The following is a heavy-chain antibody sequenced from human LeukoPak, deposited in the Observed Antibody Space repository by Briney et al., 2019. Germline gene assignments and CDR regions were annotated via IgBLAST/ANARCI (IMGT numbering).Heavy chain of an antibody. J-gene: IGHJ3*02. Sequence: SETLSLTCTVSGGSISSYYWSWIRQPPGKGLEWIGYIYYSGSTNYNPSPKSRVTISVDTSKNQFSLKLSSVTAADTAVYYCARSLSRRGLPGAFDIWGQGTMVTVSS. CDR2: IYYSGST. D-gene: IGHD3-10*01. V-gene: IGHV4-59*08. CDR3: ARSLSRRGLPGAFDI. CDR1: GGSISSYY.